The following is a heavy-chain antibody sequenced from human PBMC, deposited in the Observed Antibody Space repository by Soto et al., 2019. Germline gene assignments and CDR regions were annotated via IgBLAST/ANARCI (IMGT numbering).Heavy chain of an antibody. CDR1: GGSISSGGYY. Sequence: QVQLQESGPGLVKPSQTLSLTCTVSGGSISSGGYYWSWIRQHPGKGLEWIGYIYYSGSTYYNPXLKSRVTISVXXSXNXXSLKLSSVTAADTAVYYCARSEKFYSSTSRAAFDIWGQGTMVTVSS. D-gene: IGHD6-13*01. CDR3: ARSEKFYSSTSRAAFDI. V-gene: IGHV4-31*03. J-gene: IGHJ3*02. CDR2: IYYSGST.